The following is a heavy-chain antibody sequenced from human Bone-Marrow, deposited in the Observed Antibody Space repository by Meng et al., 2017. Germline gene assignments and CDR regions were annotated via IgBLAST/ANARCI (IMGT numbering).Heavy chain of an antibody. D-gene: IGHD6-13*01. CDR3: ARDEDISAAGKLFGDY. CDR1: GYNFPAYY. V-gene: IGHV1-2*06. CDR2: INPKSGDT. J-gene: IGHJ4*02. Sequence: QMDSGLSVAEVRKPAASVKVSCKPSGYNFPAYYIHWVRRAPGQGLEWMGRINPKSGDTHYAQRFQGRVTMTGDTSISTAYMELSGLRSDDTAMYYCARDEDISAAGKLFGDYWGQGTLVTVSS.